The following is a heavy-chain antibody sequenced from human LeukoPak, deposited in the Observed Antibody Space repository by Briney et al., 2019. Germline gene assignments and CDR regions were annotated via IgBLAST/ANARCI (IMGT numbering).Heavy chain of an antibody. D-gene: IGHD2-15*01. V-gene: IGHV3-15*01. J-gene: IGHJ4*02. CDR3: TTDTRRVVVPK. CDR2: IKRKTDGGTT. CDR1: GFSFNDAW. Sequence: GGSLRLSCAASGFSFNDAWMSWVRQAPGKGLEWVGRIKRKTDGGTTDYAAPVKGRFTISRDDSKTSLYLQMNNLKTEDAAVYYCTTDTRRVVVPKWGQGTLVTVSS.